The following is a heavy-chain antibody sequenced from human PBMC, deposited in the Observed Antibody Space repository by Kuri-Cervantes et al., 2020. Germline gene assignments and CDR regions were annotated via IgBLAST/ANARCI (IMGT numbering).Heavy chain of an antibody. V-gene: IGHV1-18*01. J-gene: IGHJ4*02. CDR3: ARGPRSYYDTLTGHKDRWALGAFDY. Sequence: ASVKVSCKASGYTFTSYGISWVRQAPGQGLEWMGWISAYNGDTNYAQKLQGRVTMTTDTSTSTAYMELSSLRSEDTAVYYCARGPRSYYDTLTGHKDRWALGAFDYWGQGTLVTVSS. CDR1: GYTFTSYG. CDR2: ISAYNGDT. D-gene: IGHD3-9*01.